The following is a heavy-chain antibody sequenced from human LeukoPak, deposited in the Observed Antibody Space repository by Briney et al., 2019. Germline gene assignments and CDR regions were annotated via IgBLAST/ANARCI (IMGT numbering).Heavy chain of an antibody. J-gene: IGHJ3*01. CDR3: AKMGVTTERY. V-gene: IGHV3-23*01. D-gene: IGHD4-17*01. CDR1: GFTFSSYA. CDR2: ITASGGST. Sequence: GGSLRLSCAASGFTFSSYAMSWVRQAPGKLLEWVSSITASGGSTYYEDSVRGRFTISRDSSKNTLYLQMSSLRAEDTASYYCAKMGVTTERYWGQGTMVTVSS.